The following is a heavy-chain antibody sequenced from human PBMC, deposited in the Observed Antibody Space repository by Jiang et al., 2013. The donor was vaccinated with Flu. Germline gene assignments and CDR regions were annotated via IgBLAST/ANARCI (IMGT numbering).Heavy chain of an antibody. CDR1: GGTFSSYA. Sequence: KVSCKASGGTFSSYAISWVRQAPGQGLEWMGRIIPILGIANYAQKFQGRVTITADKSTSTAYMELSSLRSEDTAVYYCARAGRYCSGGSCYSCFDYWGQGTLVTVSS. D-gene: IGHD2-15*01. CDR2: IIPILGIA. V-gene: IGHV1-69*04. CDR3: ARAGRYCSGGSCYSCFDY. J-gene: IGHJ4*02.